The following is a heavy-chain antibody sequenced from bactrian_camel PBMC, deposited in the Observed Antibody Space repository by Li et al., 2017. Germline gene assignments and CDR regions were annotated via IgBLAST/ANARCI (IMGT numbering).Heavy chain of an antibody. D-gene: IGHD7*01. CDR2: IDSDGRT. J-gene: IGHJ6*01. CDR3: AADLRVPGSANWGGCSFDS. V-gene: IGHV3S26*01. Sequence: HVQLVESGGGSVQAGGSLRLSCAKSGYRYSRDCMAWFRQGSGKEPERVADIDSDGRTSYSNSVKGRFTISEGNAKNTMYLQLRNLEPEDTAVYYCAADLRVPGSANWGGCSFDSWGQGTQVTVS. CDR1: GYRYSRDC.